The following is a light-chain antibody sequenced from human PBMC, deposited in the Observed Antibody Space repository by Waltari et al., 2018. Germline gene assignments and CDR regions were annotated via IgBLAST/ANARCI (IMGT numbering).Light chain of an antibody. J-gene: IGKJ5*01. V-gene: IGKV1-33*01. CDR3: QRYDNFPIT. Sequence: DIQMTQSPSSLSASVGDRVTITCQASQDISNYLNWYQQKLGKAPKLLIYDASNLQTGVPSRFSRSSSRKHFSFTISSLQHEDIATYYCQRYDNFPITFGQGTRLEIK. CDR1: QDISNY. CDR2: DAS.